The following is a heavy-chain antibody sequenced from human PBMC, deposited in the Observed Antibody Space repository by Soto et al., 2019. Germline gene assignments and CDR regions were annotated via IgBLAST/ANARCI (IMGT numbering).Heavy chain of an antibody. Sequence: EVQLVESGGGLVQPGGSLRLSCAASGFIFRNKWMSWVRQAPGKGLEWVANIKQDGSEKYYVDSVKGRFTTSRDNAKNSLYLQMNSLRAEDTAVYYCARGGYYDSSGYSFDYWGQGTLVTVSS. J-gene: IGHJ4*02. CDR1: GFIFRNKW. D-gene: IGHD3-22*01. V-gene: IGHV3-7*03. CDR2: IKQDGSEK. CDR3: ARGGYYDSSGYSFDY.